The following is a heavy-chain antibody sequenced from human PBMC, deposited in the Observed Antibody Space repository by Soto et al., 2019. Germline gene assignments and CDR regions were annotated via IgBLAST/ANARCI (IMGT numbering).Heavy chain of an antibody. Sequence: GGSLRLSCAASGFTFSSYAMHWVRQAPGKGLEWVAVISYDGSNKYYADSVKGRFTISRDNSKNTLYLQMNSLRAEDTAVYYCARVSQPDRYYYDSSGSRYWGQGTLVTVSS. V-gene: IGHV3-30-3*01. D-gene: IGHD3-22*01. CDR2: ISYDGSNK. CDR1: GFTFSSYA. CDR3: ARVSQPDRYYYDSSGSRY. J-gene: IGHJ4*02.